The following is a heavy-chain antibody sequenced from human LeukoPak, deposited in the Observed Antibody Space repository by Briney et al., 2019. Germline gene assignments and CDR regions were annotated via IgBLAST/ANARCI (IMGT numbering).Heavy chain of an antibody. Sequence: GGSLRLSCAASGFNFSSYWMHWVRQAPGKGLVWISRINYDGTTTSYADSVKGRFTISRDNAKNSLYLQMNSLRAEDMALYYCAKDINYDSSGGYFDYWGQGTLVTVSS. CDR1: GFNFSSYW. CDR2: INYDGTTT. J-gene: IGHJ4*02. V-gene: IGHV3-74*01. CDR3: AKDINYDSSGGYFDY. D-gene: IGHD3-22*01.